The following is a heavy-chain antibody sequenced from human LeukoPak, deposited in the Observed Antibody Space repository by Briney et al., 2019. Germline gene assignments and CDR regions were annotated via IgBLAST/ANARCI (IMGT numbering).Heavy chain of an antibody. D-gene: IGHD5-24*01. CDR2: IKSDGTGA. CDR3: ARDRDGPNCYIDV. Sequence: GFLRLSCAASGFSFSNYWMVWVREVPEKGLEWVSRIKSDGTGATYADSVNGRFTISRDNAEKTLYLQMNSLRAEDTAIYYCARDRDGPNCYIDVWGKGTTVTVSS. V-gene: IGHV3-74*01. J-gene: IGHJ6*03. CDR1: GFSFSNYW.